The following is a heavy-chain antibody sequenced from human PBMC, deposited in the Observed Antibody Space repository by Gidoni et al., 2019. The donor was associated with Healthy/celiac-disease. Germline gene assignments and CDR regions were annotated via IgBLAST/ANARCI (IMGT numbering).Heavy chain of an antibody. V-gene: IGHV1-46*03. D-gene: IGHD4-17*01. CDR2: INPSGGST. CDR1: GYTFTSYY. Sequence: QVQLVQSGAEVKKPGASVKVSCKASGYTFTSYYMHWVRQAPGQGLEWMGIINPSGGSTSYAQKFQGRVTMTRDTSTSTVYMELSSLRSEDTAVYYCAGTVTTGYYYYYGMDVWGQGTTVTVSS. J-gene: IGHJ6*02. CDR3: AGTVTTGYYYYYGMDV.